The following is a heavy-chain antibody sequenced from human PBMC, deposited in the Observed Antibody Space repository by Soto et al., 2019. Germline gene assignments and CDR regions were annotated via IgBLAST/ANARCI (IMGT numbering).Heavy chain of an antibody. D-gene: IGHD3-10*01. Sequence: SETLSLTCAVSGDSISSSNWWSWVRQPPGKGLEWIGEISHSGSTNYNPSLKTRVTISADTSKNQFSLKLTSMTVADTALYYCARQGFGATHGLVDVWGQGTTVTVSS. CDR3: ARQGFGATHGLVDV. CDR1: GDSISSSNW. CDR2: ISHSGST. V-gene: IGHV4-4*02. J-gene: IGHJ6*02.